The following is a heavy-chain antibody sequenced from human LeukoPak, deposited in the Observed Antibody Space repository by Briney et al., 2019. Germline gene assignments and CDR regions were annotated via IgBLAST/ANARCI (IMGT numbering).Heavy chain of an antibody. V-gene: IGHV1-2*02. CDR3: ARSDSSGCY. CDR1: GYTFTGYY. D-gene: IGHD6-19*01. J-gene: IGHJ4*02. CDR2: INPSSGGT. Sequence: ASVKVSCKASGYTFTGYYMHWVRQAPGQGLEWMGWINPSSGGTNYEQKFQGRVTMTRDTSISIAYMELSRLRSDDTAVYYCARSDSSGCYWGQGTLVTVSS.